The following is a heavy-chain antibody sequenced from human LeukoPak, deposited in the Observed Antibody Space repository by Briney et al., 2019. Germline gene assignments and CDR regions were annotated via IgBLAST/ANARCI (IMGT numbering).Heavy chain of an antibody. D-gene: IGHD3-16*01. J-gene: IGHJ3*02. V-gene: IGHV3-21*01. Sequence: GGSLRLSCAASGFSFSTYNMNWVRQAPGKGLEWVSSISSSSSYIYYADSVKGRFTISRDNAKNSLYLQMNSLRAEDTAVYYCARVGVLVTAFDIWGQGTMVTVSS. CDR3: ARVGVLVTAFDI. CDR1: GFSFSTYN. CDR2: ISSSSSYI.